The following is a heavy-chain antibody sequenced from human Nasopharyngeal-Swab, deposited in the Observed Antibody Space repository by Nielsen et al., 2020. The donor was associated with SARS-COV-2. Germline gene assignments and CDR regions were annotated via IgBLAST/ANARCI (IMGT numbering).Heavy chain of an antibody. J-gene: IGHJ6*02. Sequence: SQTLSLTCSVSGVSISSGSYYWSWLRQPAGKGLEGIGHMYTSGSTNYNPSLKSRVAITLATSENQFSLRLSSVTAADTAVYYCAREDRWTLTSFYYAMDVWGQGTTVTVSS. D-gene: IGHD3-9*01. V-gene: IGHV4-61*09. CDR3: AREDRWTLTSFYYAMDV. CDR2: MYTSGST. CDR1: GVSISSGSYY.